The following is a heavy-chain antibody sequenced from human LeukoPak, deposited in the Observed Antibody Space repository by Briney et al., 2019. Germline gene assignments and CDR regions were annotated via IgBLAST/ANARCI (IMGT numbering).Heavy chain of an antibody. J-gene: IGHJ1*01. V-gene: IGHV1-18*01. Sequence: ASVKVSCKASGYTFTSYGIRWVRQAPGQGLEWMGWISAYNGNTNYAQKLQGRVTMTTDTSTSTAYMELRSLRSDDTAVYYCAKDYAAPQLAADALDEYFQHWGQGTLVTVSS. CDR1: GYTFTSYG. D-gene: IGHD6-13*01. CDR3: AKDYAAPQLAADALDEYFQH. CDR2: ISAYNGNT.